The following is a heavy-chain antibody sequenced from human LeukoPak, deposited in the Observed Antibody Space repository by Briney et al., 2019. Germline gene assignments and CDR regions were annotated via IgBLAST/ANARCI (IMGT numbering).Heavy chain of an antibody. Sequence: GGSLTLSCAVSGLTFSSYAMNWVRQAPGKGLEWVSVISGSGGNTYYADSVKGRFTISRDNSKNTLYLQMISLRAEDTAVYYCAKLQGGSSGWYYYWGQGTLVTVSS. J-gene: IGHJ4*02. V-gene: IGHV3-23*01. CDR3: AKLQGGSSGWYYY. D-gene: IGHD6-19*01. CDR1: GLTFSSYA. CDR2: ISGSGGNT.